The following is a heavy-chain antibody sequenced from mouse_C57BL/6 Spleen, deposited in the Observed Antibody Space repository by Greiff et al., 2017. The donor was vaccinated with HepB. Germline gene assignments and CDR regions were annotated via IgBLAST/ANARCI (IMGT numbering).Heavy chain of an antibody. V-gene: IGHV1-50*01. CDR2: IDPSDSYT. J-gene: IGHJ4*01. CDR1: GYTFTSYW. Sequence: VQLQQPGAELVKPGASVKLSCKASGYTFTSYWMQWVKQRPGQGLEWIGEIDPSDSYTNYNQKFKGKATLTVDTSSSTAYMQLSSLTSEDSAVYYCARRGWDGAMDYWVQGTSVTVSS. CDR3: ARRGWDGAMDY. D-gene: IGHD4-1*01.